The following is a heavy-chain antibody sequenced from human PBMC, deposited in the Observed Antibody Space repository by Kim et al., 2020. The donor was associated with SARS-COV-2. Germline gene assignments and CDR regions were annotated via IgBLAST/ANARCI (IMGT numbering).Heavy chain of an antibody. D-gene: IGHD5-12*01. Sequence: GGSLRLSCAASGFTFSSFAMSWVRHDPGKGLEWVSSISGSGDNTFYADSVRGRFTISRDNSRDTLFLQMNSLRREDTAVYYCAKDRDIASAPTPDYWGQGTLVTVSS. CDR2: ISGSGDNT. CDR3: AKDRDIASAPTPDY. CDR1: GFTFSSFA. J-gene: IGHJ4*02. V-gene: IGHV3-23*01.